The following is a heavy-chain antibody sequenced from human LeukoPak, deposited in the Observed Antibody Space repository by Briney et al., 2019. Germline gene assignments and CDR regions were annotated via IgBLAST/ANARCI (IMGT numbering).Heavy chain of an antibody. CDR3: AREYYDSSGYYGY. J-gene: IGHJ4*02. CDR1: GFTFSSYS. CDR2: ISSSSSTI. D-gene: IGHD3-22*01. V-gene: IGHV3-48*04. Sequence: HPGGSLRLSCAASGFTFSSYSMNWVRQAPGKGLEWVSYISSSSSTIYYADSVKGRFTISRDNAKNSLYLQMNSLRAEDTAVYYCAREYYDSSGYYGYWGQGTLVTVSS.